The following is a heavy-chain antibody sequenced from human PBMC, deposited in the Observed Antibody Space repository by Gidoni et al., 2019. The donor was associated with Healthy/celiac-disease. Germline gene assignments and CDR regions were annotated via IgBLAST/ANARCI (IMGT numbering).Heavy chain of an antibody. D-gene: IGHD2-21*02. J-gene: IGHJ5*02. Sequence: QVQLVQSGAEVKKPGASVTVSCKASGYTFTTYYMHWVRQAPGQGLEWMGIINPSGGSTSYAQKFQGRVTMTRDTSTSTVYMELSSLRSEDTAVYYCARGLAYCGGDCYSLNWFDPWGQGTLVTVSS. CDR1: GYTFTTYY. CDR3: ARGLAYCGGDCYSLNWFDP. CDR2: INPSGGST. V-gene: IGHV1-46*01.